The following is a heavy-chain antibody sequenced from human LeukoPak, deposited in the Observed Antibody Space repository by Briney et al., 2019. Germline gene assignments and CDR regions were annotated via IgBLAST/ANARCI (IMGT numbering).Heavy chain of an antibody. CDR1: GYTFTTYN. J-gene: IGHJ3*02. V-gene: IGHV1-18*01. CDR3: ASLKNYYDSSGYLVTDAFDI. D-gene: IGHD3-22*01. CDR2: ISGYNGNT. Sequence: ASVKVSCKASGYTFTTYNINWVRQAPGQGLEWMGWISGYNGNTNYAQKLQGRVTMTTDTATSTAYMELRSLKSDDTAVYYCASLKNYYDSSGYLVTDAFDIWGQGTMVTVSS.